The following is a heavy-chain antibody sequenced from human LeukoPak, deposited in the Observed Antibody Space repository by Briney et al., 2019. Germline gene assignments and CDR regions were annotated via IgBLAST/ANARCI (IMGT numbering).Heavy chain of an antibody. D-gene: IGHD2-15*01. CDR3: ARGYCSGGSCYWGFDY. J-gene: IGHJ4*02. Sequence: GASVKVSCKASGGTFSSYTISWVRQAPGQGLEWMGRIIPILGIANYAQEFQGRVTITADKSTSTAYMELSSLRSEDTAVYYCARGYCSGGSCYWGFDYWGQGTLVTVSS. CDR2: IIPILGIA. V-gene: IGHV1-69*02. CDR1: GGTFSSYT.